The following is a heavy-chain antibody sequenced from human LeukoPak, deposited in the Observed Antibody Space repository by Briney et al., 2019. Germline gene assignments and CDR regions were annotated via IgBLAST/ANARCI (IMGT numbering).Heavy chain of an antibody. CDR2: IKQNGGEK. CDR1: GFSFSTYW. CDR3: ARETGSVPPYYYYIDV. D-gene: IGHD2-2*01. Sequence: GGSLRLSCAPSGFSFSTYWMSWVRQAPGKGLEWVANIKQNGGEKYYVESVKGRFTISRDNAKGSLYLQMNSLRAEDTAVYYCARETGSVPPYYYYIDVWGKGTTVTVSS. V-gene: IGHV3-7*01. J-gene: IGHJ6*03.